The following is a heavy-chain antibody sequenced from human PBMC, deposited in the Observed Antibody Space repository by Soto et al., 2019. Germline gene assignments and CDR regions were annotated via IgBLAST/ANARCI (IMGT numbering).Heavy chain of an antibody. CDR3: AKDLGRPYYYGSGSSRPYGMDV. CDR2: ISGSGGST. D-gene: IGHD3-10*01. V-gene: IGHV3-23*01. CDR1: GFTFSSYA. Sequence: GGSLRLSCAASGFTFSSYAMSWVRQAPGKGLEWVSAISGSGGSTYYADSVKGRFTISRDNSKNTLYLQMNSLRAEDTAVYYCAKDLGRPYYYGSGSSRPYGMDVWGQGTMVTVSS. J-gene: IGHJ6*02.